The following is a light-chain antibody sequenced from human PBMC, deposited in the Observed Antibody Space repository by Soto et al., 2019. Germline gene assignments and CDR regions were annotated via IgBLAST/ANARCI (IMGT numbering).Light chain of an antibody. CDR3: QQYSTYAQT. CDR1: QSISTW. CDR2: DAS. Sequence: DIRMTQSPSTLSASVGDRVTITCRASQSISTWLAWYQQEPGKAPKLLIYDASSLESGVPSRFSGSGAGTEFTLTISSLQPDDFATYFCQQYSTYAQTFGQGTKVDIK. V-gene: IGKV1-5*01. J-gene: IGKJ1*01.